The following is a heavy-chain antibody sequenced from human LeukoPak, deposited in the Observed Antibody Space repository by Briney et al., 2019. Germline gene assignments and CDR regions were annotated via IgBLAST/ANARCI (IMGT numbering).Heavy chain of an antibody. CDR3: ARQDDIFDY. CDR2: IYYSGST. V-gene: IGHV4-34*01. CDR1: GGSFSGYY. Sequence: SETLSLTCAVYGGSFSGYYWSWIRQPPGKGLEWIGSIYYSGSTYYNPSLKSRVTISVDTSKNQFSLKLSSVTAADTAVYYCARQDDIFDYWGQGTLVTVSS. J-gene: IGHJ4*02. D-gene: IGHD3-9*01.